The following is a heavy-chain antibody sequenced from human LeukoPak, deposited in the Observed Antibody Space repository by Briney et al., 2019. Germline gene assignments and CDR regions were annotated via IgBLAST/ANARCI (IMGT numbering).Heavy chain of an antibody. CDR2: ISHNGST. CDR1: GGSISSSNW. J-gene: IGHJ4*02. D-gene: IGHD1-14*01. Sequence: TSETLSFTCAVFGGSISSSNWWSWVRQAPGKGLEWIGEISHNGSTNYNPSLKSRLTISVDKSKNQFSLKLSSVTAADTAVYYCARGGLNFGGNWGQGVLVTVSS. CDR3: ARGGLNFGGN. V-gene: IGHV4-4*02.